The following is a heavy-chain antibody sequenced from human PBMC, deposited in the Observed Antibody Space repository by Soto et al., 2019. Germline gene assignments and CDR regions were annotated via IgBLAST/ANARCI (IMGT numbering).Heavy chain of an antibody. CDR2: INAGNGNT. D-gene: IGHD3-10*01. CDR3: AIAPGSGGMDV. CDR1: GYTFTSYA. Sequence: ASVKVSCKASGYTFTSYAIHWVRQAPGQRLEWMGWINAGNGNTKYSQKFQGRVTITRDTSASTAYMELSSLRYEDTAVYYCAIAPGSGGMDVWGLGTTVNVSS. V-gene: IGHV1-3*01. J-gene: IGHJ6*02.